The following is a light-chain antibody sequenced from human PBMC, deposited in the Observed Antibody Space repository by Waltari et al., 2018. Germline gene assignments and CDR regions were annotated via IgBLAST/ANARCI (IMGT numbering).Light chain of an antibody. V-gene: IGLV2-14*01. Sequence: QSALTQPASVSGSPGQSITISCPGTINDVGGYDYVSWYQHHPGKAPKLIIYDVSDRPSGVSNRFSGSRSANTASLAISGLQAEDEAHYYCGSYTSSDTWVFGGGTKLTVL. J-gene: IGLJ3*02. CDR1: INDVGGYDY. CDR3: GSYTSSDTWV. CDR2: DVS.